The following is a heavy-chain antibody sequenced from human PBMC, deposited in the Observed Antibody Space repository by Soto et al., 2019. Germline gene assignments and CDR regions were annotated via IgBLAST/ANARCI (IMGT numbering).Heavy chain of an antibody. CDR3: AIGFRGLSAVIVFYSGMDV. CDR1: GYTFTSYA. CDR2: INPGNGNT. Sequence: QVHLVQSGAEVKKPGASVRLSCKASGYTFTSYAMHWVRQAPGQSLEWMGWINPGNGNTKYSQKLEGRVTITRDTSATTAYMDLISLTSEDTAVYYCAIGFRGLSAVIVFYSGMDVWCQGTTVTVSS. J-gene: IGHJ6*02. D-gene: IGHD3-16*02. V-gene: IGHV1-3*01.